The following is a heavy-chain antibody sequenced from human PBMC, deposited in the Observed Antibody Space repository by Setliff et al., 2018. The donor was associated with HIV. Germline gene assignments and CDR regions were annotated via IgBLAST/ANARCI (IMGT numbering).Heavy chain of an antibody. V-gene: IGHV1-46*03. Sequence: GASVKVSCKASGYTFSSYYMHWVRQAPGQGLEWMGIINPSGDRTTYTKKFQGRVTMTRDTSTNTVYLQMNSLKSEDTAVYYCTRDRPGVTLIPGGPDYWGQGTLVTVSS. CDR1: GYTFSSYY. CDR2: INPSGDRT. CDR3: TRDRPGVTLIPGGPDY. J-gene: IGHJ4*02. D-gene: IGHD3-22*01.